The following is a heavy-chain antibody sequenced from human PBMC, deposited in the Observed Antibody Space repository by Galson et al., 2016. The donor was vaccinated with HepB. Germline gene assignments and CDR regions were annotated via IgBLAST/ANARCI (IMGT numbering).Heavy chain of an antibody. CDR3: ARDRGGPFDS. CDR1: GLNFNDYY. D-gene: IGHD2-15*01. J-gene: IGHJ4*02. Sequence: SLRLSCAASGLNFNDYYMSWIRQAPGKGLEWVSYISTSGNMIFYGDSVKGRFTISRDNAKNSLYLQMNSLRAEDTAVYYCARDRGGPFDSWGQGTRVTVSS. CDR2: ISTSGNMI. V-gene: IGHV3-11*01.